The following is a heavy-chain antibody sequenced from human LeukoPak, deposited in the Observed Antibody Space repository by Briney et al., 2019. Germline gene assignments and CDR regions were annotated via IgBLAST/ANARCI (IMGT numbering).Heavy chain of an antibody. D-gene: IGHD3-10*01. V-gene: IGHV3-23*01. CDR1: GFTFSSYA. CDR3: AKGRIVRGVTFDY. Sequence: PGGSLRLSCAASGFTFSSYAMSWVRQAPGQGLEWVSAISGSGGSTYYADSVKGRFTISRDNSKNTLYLQMNSLRAEDTAVYYCAKGRIVRGVTFDYWGQGTLVTVSS. CDR2: ISGSGGST. J-gene: IGHJ4*02.